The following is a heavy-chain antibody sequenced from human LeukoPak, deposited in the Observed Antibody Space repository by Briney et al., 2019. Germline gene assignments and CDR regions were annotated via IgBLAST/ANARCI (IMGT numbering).Heavy chain of an antibody. J-gene: IGHJ4*02. CDR3: AREKKGSSGWDY. CDR2: IYYSGST. D-gene: IGHD6-19*01. CDR1: GGSISSYY. Sequence: SETLSLTCTVSGGSISSYYWSWIRQPPGKGLEWIGYIYYSGSTNYNPSFKSRVTISVDTSKNQFSLKLSSVTAADTAVYYCAREKKGSSGWDYWGQGTLVTVSS. V-gene: IGHV4-59*12.